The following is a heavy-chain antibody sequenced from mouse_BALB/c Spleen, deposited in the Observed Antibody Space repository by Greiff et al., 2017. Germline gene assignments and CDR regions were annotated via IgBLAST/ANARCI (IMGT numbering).Heavy chain of an antibody. CDR1: GFTFSSYG. CDR3: ATYYGNLFAY. V-gene: IGHV5-6*02. J-gene: IGHJ3*01. Sequence: DVKLVESGGDLVKPGGSLKLSCAASGFTFSSYGMSWVRQTPDKRLEWVATISSGGSYTYYPDSVKGRFTISRDNAKNTLYLEMSSLRSEDTAMYYCATYYGNLFAYWGQGTLVTVSA. D-gene: IGHD2-10*01. CDR2: ISSGGSYT.